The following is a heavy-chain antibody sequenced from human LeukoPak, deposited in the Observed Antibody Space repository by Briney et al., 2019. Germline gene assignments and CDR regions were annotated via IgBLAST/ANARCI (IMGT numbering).Heavy chain of an antibody. CDR3: ARGPIYGSGSYPWFDP. J-gene: IGHJ5*02. D-gene: IGHD3-10*01. V-gene: IGHV1-69*04. Sequence: ASVKVSCKASGGTFSSYAISWVRQAPGQGLEWMGRIIPILGIANYAQKFQGRVTITADKSTSTAYMELSSLRSEDTAVYYCARGPIYGSGSYPWFDPWGQGTPVTVSS. CDR2: IIPILGIA. CDR1: GGTFSSYA.